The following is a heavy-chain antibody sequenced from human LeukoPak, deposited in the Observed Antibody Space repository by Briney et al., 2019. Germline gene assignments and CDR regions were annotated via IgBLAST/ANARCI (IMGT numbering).Heavy chain of an antibody. Sequence: PGGSLRLSCAASGFTFSTYAMSWVRQAPGKGLEWVSTISCSGGATFYADSVKGRFAISRDNSKNTVYLQMNRLRPDDTAVYYCAGEWTTGSAFWGQGTLVTVSS. CDR3: AGEWTTGSAF. V-gene: IGHV3-23*01. D-gene: IGHD3-10*01. J-gene: IGHJ4*02. CDR1: GFTFSTYA. CDR2: ISCSGGAT.